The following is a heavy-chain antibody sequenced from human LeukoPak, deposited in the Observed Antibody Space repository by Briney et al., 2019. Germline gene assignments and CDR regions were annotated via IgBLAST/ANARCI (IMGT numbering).Heavy chain of an antibody. CDR3: ARGLGVVTAQSEQPKPRSFDL. D-gene: IGHD2-21*02. Sequence: ASGMVSCKASGYTFISYGISWGRQAPGQGLEWMGGFSGFSVYTNYAQTLQGRVTMTTDPSTSTAYMELRSLRSDDTAVYYCARGLGVVTAQSEQPKPRSFDLWGRGTQVTVSS. CDR2: FSGFSVYT. V-gene: IGHV1-18*01. CDR1: GYTFISYG. J-gene: IGHJ2*01.